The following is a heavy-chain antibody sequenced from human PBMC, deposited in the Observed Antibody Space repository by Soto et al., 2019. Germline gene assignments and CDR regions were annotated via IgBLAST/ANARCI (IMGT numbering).Heavy chain of an antibody. J-gene: IGHJ5*02. Sequence: QLQLQESGPGLVKPSETLSLTCTVSGGSISSSSHYWGWIRQPPGKGLEWIGSIYYSGSTYYNPSLKSRVTISVDTSKNQFSLKLSSVTAADTAVYYCARQIVPYSSPKGGWFDPWGQGTLVTVSS. CDR3: ARQIVPYSSPKGGWFDP. V-gene: IGHV4-39*01. CDR1: GGSISSSSHY. D-gene: IGHD6-13*01. CDR2: IYYSGST.